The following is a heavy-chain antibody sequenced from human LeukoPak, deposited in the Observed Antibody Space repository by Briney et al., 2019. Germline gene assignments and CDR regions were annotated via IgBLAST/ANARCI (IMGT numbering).Heavy chain of an antibody. CDR2: ISGSGGST. J-gene: IGHJ4*02. D-gene: IGHD1-26*01. V-gene: IGHV3-23*01. CDR1: GFTFSSYA. Sequence: GGSLRLSCAASGFTFSSYAMSWVRQAPGKGLEWVSAISGSGGSTYYADSVKGRFTISRDNSKNTLYLQMNSLRAEDTAVYYCAKDLFSGSYYYYFDYWGQGTLVTVSS. CDR3: AKDLFSGSYYYYFDY.